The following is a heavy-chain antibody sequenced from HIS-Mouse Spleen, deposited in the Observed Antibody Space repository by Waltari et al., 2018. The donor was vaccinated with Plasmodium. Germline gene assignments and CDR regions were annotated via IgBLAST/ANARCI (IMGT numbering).Heavy chain of an antibody. Sequence: QVQLVQSGAEVKKPGASVKVSCKASGYTFTGYYMHWVRQAPGQGLEWRGWSNPNSGGTNNAQKFQGRVTMTRDTSIRRADMELSRLRSDDTAVYYCARWGVDAFDIWGQGTMVTVSS. J-gene: IGHJ3*02. D-gene: IGHD3-16*01. CDR1: GYTFTGYY. CDR2: SNPNSGGT. V-gene: IGHV1-2*02. CDR3: ARWGVDAFDI.